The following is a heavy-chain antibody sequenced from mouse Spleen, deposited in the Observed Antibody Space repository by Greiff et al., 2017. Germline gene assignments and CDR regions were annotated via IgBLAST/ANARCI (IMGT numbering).Heavy chain of an antibody. V-gene: IGHV5-6-5*01. CDR3: ARGDFDV. J-gene: IGHJ1*01. CDR2: ISSGGST. Sequence: EVNVVESGGGLVKPGGSLKLSCAASGFTFSSYAMSWVRQTPEKRLEWVASISSGGSTYYPDSVKGRFTISRDNARNILYLQMSSLRSEDTAMYYCARGDFDVWGAGTTVTVSS. CDR1: GFTFSSYA.